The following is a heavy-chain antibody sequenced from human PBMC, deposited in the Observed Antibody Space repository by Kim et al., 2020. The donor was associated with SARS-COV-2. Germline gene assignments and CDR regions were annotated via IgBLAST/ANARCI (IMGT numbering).Heavy chain of an antibody. CDR1: GFTFSSYG. CDR3: ARDGPYDFWRGYGYYYGMDV. J-gene: IGHJ6*02. V-gene: IGHV3-33*01. Sequence: GGSLKLSCAASGFTFSSYGMHWVRQAPGKGLEWVAVIWYDGSNKYYADSVKGRFTISRDNSKNTLYLQMNSLRAEDTAVYYCARDGPYDFWRGYGYYYGMDVWGQGTTVTVSS. D-gene: IGHD3-3*01. CDR2: IWYDGSNK.